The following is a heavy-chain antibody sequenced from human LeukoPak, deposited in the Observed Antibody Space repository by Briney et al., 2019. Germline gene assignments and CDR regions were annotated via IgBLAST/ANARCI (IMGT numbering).Heavy chain of an antibody. D-gene: IGHD2-2*01. CDR1: GGSISSSSYY. CDR2: INHSGST. CDR3: ASLFVPAASLDDY. Sequence: SETLSLTCTVSGGSISSSSYYWGWIRQPPGKGLEWIGEINHSGSTNYNPSLKSRVTISVDTSKNQFSLKLSSVTAADTAVYYCASLFVPAASLDDYWGQGTLVTVSS. J-gene: IGHJ4*02. V-gene: IGHV4-39*07.